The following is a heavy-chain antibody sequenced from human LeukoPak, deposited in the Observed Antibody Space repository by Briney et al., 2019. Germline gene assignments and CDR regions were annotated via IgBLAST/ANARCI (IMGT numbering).Heavy chain of an antibody. D-gene: IGHD2-2*01. CDR3: ARRCSSTSCYRSWLGEPRYYFDY. CDR2: INHSGST. J-gene: IGHJ4*02. Sequence: SETLSLTCAVYGGSFSGYYWSGIRQPPGKGLEWIGEINHSGSTNYNPSLKSRVTISVDTSKNQFSLKLSSVTAADTAVYYCARRCSSTSCYRSWLGEPRYYFDYWGQGTLVTVSS. CDR1: GGSFSGYY. V-gene: IGHV4-34*01.